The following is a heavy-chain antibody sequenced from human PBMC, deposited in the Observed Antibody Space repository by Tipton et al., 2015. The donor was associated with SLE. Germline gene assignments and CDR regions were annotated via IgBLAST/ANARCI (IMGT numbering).Heavy chain of an antibody. CDR1: GGSISSYY. CDR3: ATSYKERSGADY. CDR2: IYYSGST. Sequence: TLSLTCTVSGGSISSYYWTWIRQPPGKGLEWIGYIYYSGSTNYNPSLKSRVTISVDTSKNQFSLKLSSVTAAYTAVYYCATSYKERSGADYWGQRTLVTVSS. V-gene: IGHV4-59*01. J-gene: IGHJ4*02. D-gene: IGHD6-19*01.